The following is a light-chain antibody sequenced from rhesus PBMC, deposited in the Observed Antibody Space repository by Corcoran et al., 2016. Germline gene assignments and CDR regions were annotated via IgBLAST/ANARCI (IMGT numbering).Light chain of an antibody. CDR3: QQYSSSPLT. V-gene: IGKV1-22*01. CDR2: KAS. Sequence: DIQMTQSPSSLSASVGDTVTITCRASQSISSWLDWYQKKPGKAPKLLIYKASTLQSGVPSRFSGSGSGTDFTLTISSLQSEDFATYYCQQYSSSPLTFGQGTKVEIK. J-gene: IGKJ1*01. CDR1: QSISSW.